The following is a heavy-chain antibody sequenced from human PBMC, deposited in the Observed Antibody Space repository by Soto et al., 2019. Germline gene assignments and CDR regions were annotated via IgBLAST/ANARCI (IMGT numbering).Heavy chain of an antibody. Sequence: QVQLQESGPGLVSPSETLSLTCTVSSDSISSYYWIWIRQSPGKGLEWIGYTDYSGNTNYNPSLKSRGTISGATSKNQYALRLRSVTASDTAVDYWERAVGDPLYYLDYWGQGTLVTVSS. J-gene: IGHJ4*02. D-gene: IGHD6-19*01. V-gene: IGHV4-59*08. CDR2: TDYSGNT. CDR1: SDSISSYY. CDR3: ERAVGDPLYYLDY.